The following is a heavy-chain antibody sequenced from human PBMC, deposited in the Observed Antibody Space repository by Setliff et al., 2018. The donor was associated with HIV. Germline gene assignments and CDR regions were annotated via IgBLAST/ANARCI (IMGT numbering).Heavy chain of an antibody. CDR1: GGSFSGYC. Sequence: TSETLSLTCAVYGGSFSGYCWSWIRQPPGKGLEWIGEIQHSGRINYNPSLRCRVTTSVDTSKNQFSLRLRSVTAADTAVYYCARVSCTYWYSIFRNYYYHMDVWGKGTTVTVSS. J-gene: IGHJ6*03. D-gene: IGHD2-8*02. V-gene: IGHV4-34*01. CDR2: IQHSGRI. CDR3: ARVSCTYWYSIFRNYYYHMDV.